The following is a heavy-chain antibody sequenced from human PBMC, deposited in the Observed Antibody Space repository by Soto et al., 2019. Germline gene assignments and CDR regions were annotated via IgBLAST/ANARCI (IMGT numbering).Heavy chain of an antibody. J-gene: IGHJ4*02. CDR2: IYTSGST. CDR3: ARALVGGPFDY. Sequence: QVQLQESGPGLVKPSETLSLTCSVSGGSIGSSYWSWIRQPAGKGLEWIGRIYTSGSTNFTPSLRSRLTMSVDTSNNQFSLKLSSVTAADTAVYYCARALVGGPFDYWGQGTLVTVSS. CDR1: GGSIGSSY. V-gene: IGHV4-4*07. D-gene: IGHD1-26*01.